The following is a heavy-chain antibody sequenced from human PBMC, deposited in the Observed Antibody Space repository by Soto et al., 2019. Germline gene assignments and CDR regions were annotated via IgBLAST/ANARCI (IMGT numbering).Heavy chain of an antibody. CDR2: ISTNGGST. CDR1: GFTFSNHF. Sequence: HPGGSLRLSCAASGFTFSNHFMDWVRQAPGKGLEYVSSISTNGGSTHYADSVKGRFTISRDNSKNTQYLQMSSLRADDTAVYYSVKGEYYYDSSGYYPFDYWGQGTLVTVSS. CDR3: VKGEYYYDSSGYYPFDY. D-gene: IGHD3-22*01. J-gene: IGHJ4*02. V-gene: IGHV3-64D*06.